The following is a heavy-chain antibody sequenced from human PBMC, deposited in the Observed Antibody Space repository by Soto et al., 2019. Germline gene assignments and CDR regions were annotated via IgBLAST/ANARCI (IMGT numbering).Heavy chain of an antibody. D-gene: IGHD6-19*01. CDR1: GYTFTSYD. J-gene: IGHJ5*02. CDR3: AVLEGSGWTHIDA. Sequence: QVQLVQSGAEVKKPGASVKVSCKASGYTFTSYDINWVRQATGQGLEWMGWMNTNNGNTGYAQKFQGRVSMTRNTSTSTAYMELSSLRSEDTAVYYCAVLEGSGWTHIDAWGQGTLVTVSS. V-gene: IGHV1-8*01. CDR2: MNTNNGNT.